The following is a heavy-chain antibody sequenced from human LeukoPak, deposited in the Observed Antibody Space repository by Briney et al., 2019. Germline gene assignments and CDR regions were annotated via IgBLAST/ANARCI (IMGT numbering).Heavy chain of an antibody. D-gene: IGHD4-17*01. Sequence: GGSLRLSCAASGFTFSSYWMNWVRQAPGKGLVWVSRIASDGSSTTYADSVKGRFTISRDDSKNTLYLYMNSLRADDTAIYYCAKASTMTTSFVFDSWGQGTLVTVSS. CDR1: GFTFSSYW. J-gene: IGHJ4*02. V-gene: IGHV3-74*01. CDR3: AKASTMTTSFVFDS. CDR2: IASDGSST.